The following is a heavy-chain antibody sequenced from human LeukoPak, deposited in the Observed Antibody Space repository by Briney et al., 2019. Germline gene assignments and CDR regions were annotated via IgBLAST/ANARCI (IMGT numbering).Heavy chain of an antibody. Sequence: ASVKVSCKASGYTFTSYGISWVRQAPGQGLEWMGWISAYNGNTNYAQKLQGRVTMTTDTSTSTAYMELRSLRSDDTAVYYCARATRSSLNWNNAAGRAPQFDYWGQGTLVTVSS. V-gene: IGHV1-18*01. CDR2: ISAYNGNT. J-gene: IGHJ4*02. D-gene: IGHD1/OR15-1a*01. CDR1: GYTFTSYG. CDR3: ARATRSSLNWNNAAGRAPQFDY.